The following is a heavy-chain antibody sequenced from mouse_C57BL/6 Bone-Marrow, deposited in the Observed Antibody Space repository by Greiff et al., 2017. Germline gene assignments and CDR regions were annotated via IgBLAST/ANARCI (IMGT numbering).Heavy chain of an antibody. J-gene: IGHJ2*01. CDR1: GYTFTSYW. CDR3: ARFPSNFFDC. V-gene: IGHV1-64*01. CDR2: IHPNSGST. Sequence: QLQQSGAELVKPGASVKLSCKASGYTFTSYWMHWVKQRPGQGLEWIGMIHPNSGSTNYNEKFKSKATLTVDKSSSTAYMQLSSLTSEDSAVYYCARFPSNFFDCWGQGTTLTVSS.